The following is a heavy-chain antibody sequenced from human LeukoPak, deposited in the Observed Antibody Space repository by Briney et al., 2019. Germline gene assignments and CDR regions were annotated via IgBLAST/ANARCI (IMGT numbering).Heavy chain of an antibody. CDR2: ISSSGSTI. Sequence: GGSLRLSCAASGFTFSSYEMSWVRQAPGKGLEWVSYISSSGSTIYYADSVKGRFTISRDNAKNSLYLQMNSLRAEDTAVYYCAAGAIFGVVTWFDPWGQGTLVTVSS. CDR1: GFTFSSYE. J-gene: IGHJ5*02. V-gene: IGHV3-48*03. CDR3: AAGAIFGVVTWFDP. D-gene: IGHD3-3*01.